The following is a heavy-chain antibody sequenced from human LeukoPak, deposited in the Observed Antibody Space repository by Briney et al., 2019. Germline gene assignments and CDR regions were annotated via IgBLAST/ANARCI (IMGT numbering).Heavy chain of an antibody. CDR2: ISSSGGST. V-gene: IGHV3-23*01. D-gene: IGHD6-19*01. CDR1: GFTFSSYA. CDR3: AKTHSGWYPFDY. Sequence: GGSLRLSCAASGFTFSSYAMSWVRQAPGKGLEWVSAISSSGGSTCYADSVKGRFTISRDSSKNTLYLQMNSLRAEDTAVYYCAKTHSGWYPFDYWGQGTLVTISS. J-gene: IGHJ4*02.